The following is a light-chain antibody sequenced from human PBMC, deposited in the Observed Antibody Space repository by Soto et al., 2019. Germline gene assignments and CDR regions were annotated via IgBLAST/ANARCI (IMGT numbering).Light chain of an antibody. V-gene: IGLV2-14*03. Sequence: QSALTQPASMSGSPGQSITISCTGTSSDVGGYNYVSWYQHHPGKALKLMIYDVSNRPSGVSNRFSGSKSGNTASLTISGLQAEDEADYYCSSYTSRSLVVFGGGTKLTVL. CDR3: SSYTSRSLVV. CDR1: SSDVGGYNY. CDR2: DVS. J-gene: IGLJ2*01.